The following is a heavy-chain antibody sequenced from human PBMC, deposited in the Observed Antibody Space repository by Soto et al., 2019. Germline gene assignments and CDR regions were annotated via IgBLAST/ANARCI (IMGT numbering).Heavy chain of an antibody. V-gene: IGHV4-31*03. D-gene: IGHD3-10*01. CDR1: GGSISSGGYY. CDR3: ARFCITMVRGEGHDAFDI. Sequence: QVQLQESGPGLVKPSQTLSLTCTVSGGSISSGGYYWSWSRQHPGRGLEGTGYIYYSGSTYYNPSLKRRVTIPVDAAKNQFSLKLSSVTAADTAVNYCARFCITMVRGEGHDAFDIWGQGTMITVSS. CDR2: IYYSGST. J-gene: IGHJ3*02.